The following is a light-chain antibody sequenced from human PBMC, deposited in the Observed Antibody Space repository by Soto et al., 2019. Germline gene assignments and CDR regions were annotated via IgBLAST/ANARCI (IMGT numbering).Light chain of an antibody. CDR1: SSDVAAYRY. J-gene: IGLJ1*01. CDR2: DVT. Sequence: QSALTQPRSVSGSPGQSVTISCTGTSSDVAAYRYVSWYQQHPGKAPKVIIYDVTQRPSGVPDRFSGSKSGNAASLTISGLQEDDEADYYCCAYAGSHTKYVFGTGTKLTVL. CDR3: CAYAGSHTKYV. V-gene: IGLV2-11*01.